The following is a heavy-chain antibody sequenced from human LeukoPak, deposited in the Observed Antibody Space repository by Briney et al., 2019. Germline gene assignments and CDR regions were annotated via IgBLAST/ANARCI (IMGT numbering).Heavy chain of an antibody. CDR1: GFTFSNAW. Sequence: GGSLRLSCAASGFTFSNAWMSWVRQAPGKGLEWVGRIKGKTDGGTTDYAAPVKGRFTISRDDSKNTLYLQMNSLKTEDTAVYYCTTNPPYVVVPAATNFDYWGQGTLVTVSS. V-gene: IGHV3-15*01. J-gene: IGHJ4*02. CDR2: IKGKTDGGTT. D-gene: IGHD2-2*01. CDR3: TTNPPYVVVPAATNFDY.